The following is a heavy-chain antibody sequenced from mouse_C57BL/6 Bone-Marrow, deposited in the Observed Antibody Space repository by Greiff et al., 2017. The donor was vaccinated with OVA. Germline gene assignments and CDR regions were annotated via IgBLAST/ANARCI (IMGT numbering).Heavy chain of an antibody. V-gene: IGHV5-12*01. J-gene: IGHJ1*03. CDR2: ISNGGGST. Sequence: EVKLVESGGGLVQPGGSLKLSCAASGFTFSDYYMYWVRQTPEKRLEWVAYISNGGGSTYYPDTVKGRFTISRDNAKNTLYLQMSRLKSEDTAMYYCERQIYDGYYGYFDVWGTGTTVTVSS. CDR3: ERQIYDGYYGYFDV. CDR1: GFTFSDYY. D-gene: IGHD2-3*01.